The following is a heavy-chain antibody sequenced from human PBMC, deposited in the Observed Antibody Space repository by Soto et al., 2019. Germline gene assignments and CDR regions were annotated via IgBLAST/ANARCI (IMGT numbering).Heavy chain of an antibody. D-gene: IGHD5-12*01. CDR1: GYTFFTYD. CDR3: ARHHGPTTSENWFDP. V-gene: IGHV1-18*01. CDR2: ISTYSGDT. J-gene: IGHJ5*02. Sequence: QVHLVQSGVEVKTPGASVKVSCQASGYTFFTYDISWVRQAPGQGLEWMGWISTYSGDTKYAQKFQGRVTMTTDTYKTTASLELRSLRSDATAVYYCARHHGPTTSENWFDPWGQGTLVTVSS.